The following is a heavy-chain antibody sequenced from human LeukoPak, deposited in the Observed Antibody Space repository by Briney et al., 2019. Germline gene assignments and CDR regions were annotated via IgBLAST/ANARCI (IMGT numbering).Heavy chain of an antibody. D-gene: IGHD6-13*01. V-gene: IGHV3-30*02. Sequence: GGSLRLSCAASGFTFSSYGMHWVRQAPGKGLEWVAFIRYDGSNKYYADSVKGRFTISRDNSKNTLYLQMNSLRAEDTAVYYCARARWQQLVPFDYWGQGTLVTVSS. CDR1: GFTFSSYG. CDR2: IRYDGSNK. CDR3: ARARWQQLVPFDY. J-gene: IGHJ4*02.